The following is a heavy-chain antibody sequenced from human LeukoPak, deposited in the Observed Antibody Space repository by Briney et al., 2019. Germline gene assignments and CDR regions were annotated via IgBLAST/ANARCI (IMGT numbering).Heavy chain of an antibody. D-gene: IGHD1-26*01. Sequence: PSQTLSLTCTVSGGSISSGSYYWSWIRQPAGKGLEWIGRIYTSGSTNYNPSLKSRVTISVDTSKNQFSLKLSSVTAADTAVYYCARVGYSGSYVDYWGQGTLVTVSS. CDR3: ARVGYSGSYVDY. J-gene: IGHJ4*02. V-gene: IGHV4-61*02. CDR1: GGSISSGSYY. CDR2: IYTSGST.